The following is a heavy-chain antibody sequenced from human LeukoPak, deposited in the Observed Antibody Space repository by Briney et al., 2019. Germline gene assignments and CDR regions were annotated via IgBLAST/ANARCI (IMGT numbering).Heavy chain of an antibody. CDR3: AKGGGCIDAFDN. V-gene: IGHV3-23*01. Sequence: GGLLRPSSAATGFSFSSYAMSWGQQAPGKRLEWVSTFSGSGGSTYYAGSVKGRLTITTDNPKNTLYLPMNSLIAEDAAVYYCAKGGGCIDAFDNWGQGTLVTVSS. J-gene: IGHJ4*01. CDR1: GFSFSSYA. CDR2: FSGSGGST. D-gene: IGHD2-21*01.